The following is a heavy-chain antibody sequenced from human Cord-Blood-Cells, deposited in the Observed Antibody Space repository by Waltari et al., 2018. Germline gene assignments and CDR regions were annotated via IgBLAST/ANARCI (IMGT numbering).Heavy chain of an antibody. CDR2: INPNSGST. J-gene: IGHJ5*02. CDR3: ASLIAARPGWFDP. Sequence: QVQLVQSGAEVKKPGASVKVSCKASGYTFTGYYMHWVRQAPGQGLEWMGWINPNSGSTNYAQKFQGRVTMTRDTSISTAYMELSRLRSDDTAVYYCASLIAARPGWFDPWGQGTLVTVSS. V-gene: IGHV1-2*02. CDR1: GYTFTGYY. D-gene: IGHD6-6*01.